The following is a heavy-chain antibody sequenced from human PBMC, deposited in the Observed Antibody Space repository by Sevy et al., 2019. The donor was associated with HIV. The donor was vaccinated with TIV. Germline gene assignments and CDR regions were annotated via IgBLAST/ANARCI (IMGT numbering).Heavy chain of an antibody. J-gene: IGHJ4*02. D-gene: IGHD5-18*01. Sequence: GGSLRLSCTASGFSLSDYYMSWIRQAPGKGLEWISYISTSSGFTDYEDSVKGRFTISRDNAKNSLYLQMNSLRAEDTAVYFCARVRYNYGQKYFDYWGQGSLVTVSS. V-gene: IGHV3-11*06. CDR3: ARVRYNYGQKYFDY. CDR1: GFSLSDYY. CDR2: ISTSSGFT.